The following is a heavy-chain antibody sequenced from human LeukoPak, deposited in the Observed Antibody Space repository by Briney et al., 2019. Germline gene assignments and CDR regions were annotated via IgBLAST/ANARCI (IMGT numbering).Heavy chain of an antibody. CDR1: GYSFTNYW. Sequence: GESLKISCKGSGYSFTNYWIGWVRQMPGKGLEWMGIIYAGDSDTRYSPSFQGQVTISVDKSISTAYLQWSSLQASDTAMYYCARAIGTSQFYFYYGMDVWGQGTTVTVSS. CDR3: ARAIGTSQFYFYYGMDV. V-gene: IGHV5-51*01. D-gene: IGHD2-2*01. J-gene: IGHJ6*02. CDR2: IYAGDSDT.